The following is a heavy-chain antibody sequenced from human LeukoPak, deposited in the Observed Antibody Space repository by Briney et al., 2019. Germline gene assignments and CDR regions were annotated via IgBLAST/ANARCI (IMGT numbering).Heavy chain of an antibody. D-gene: IGHD1-26*01. V-gene: IGHV5-51*01. J-gene: IGHJ4*02. CDR3: ARLASGSYYREFEY. CDR1: GYSFTNYW. CDR2: IYPGDSNT. Sequence: GGSLKISCKGSGYSFTNYWIGWVRQMPGKGLDWMGIIYPGDSNTRYSPSFQGQVTISADKSINTAYLQWSSLKASDTAMYYCARLASGSYYREFEYWGQGTLVTVSS.